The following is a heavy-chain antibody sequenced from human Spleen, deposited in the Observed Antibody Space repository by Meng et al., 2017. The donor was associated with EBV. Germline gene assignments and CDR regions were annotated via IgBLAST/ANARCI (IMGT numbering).Heavy chain of an antibody. V-gene: IGHV4-30-4*01. CDR3: ARDVGRDYFDP. CDR2: ISNIGRT. J-gene: IGHJ4*02. CDR1: GGSFSTGGYY. Sequence: QVQLQASGPGLVEPSQTLSLTCTVSGGSFSTGGYYWSWIRQPPGKGLEWIGYISNIGRTYYNPSLKSRVTISVDTSKKQFSLKLSSVTAADTAVYYCARDVGRDYFDPWGRGTLVTVSS.